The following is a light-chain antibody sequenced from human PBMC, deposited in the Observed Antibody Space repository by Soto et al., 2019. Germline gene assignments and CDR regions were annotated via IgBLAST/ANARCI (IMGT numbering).Light chain of an antibody. J-gene: IGLJ1*01. V-gene: IGLV2-14*03. CDR1: SSDVGGYNY. CDR2: DVS. Sequence: QSALTQPASVSGSPGQSITISCTGTSSDVGGYNYVSWYQHHPGKAPKLMIYDVSNRPSGVSNRFSGSKSGNTASLTISGLQPEDEADYYYSSYTTSNTRQIVFGTG. CDR3: SSYTTSNTRQIV.